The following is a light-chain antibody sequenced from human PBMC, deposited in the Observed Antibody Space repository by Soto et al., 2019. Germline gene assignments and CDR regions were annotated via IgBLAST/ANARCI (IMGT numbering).Light chain of an antibody. CDR1: QSVSSY. V-gene: IGKV3-11*01. CDR3: QQLRMYPST. CDR2: DAS. Sequence: EIVLTQSPAQLPLCPGESATLSGRASQSVSSYLAWYQQKPGQAPRLLIYDASNRATGIPARFSGSGSGTDFALTITSLQAEDFATLYCQQLRMYPSTVGGGTKVDIK. J-gene: IGKJ4*02.